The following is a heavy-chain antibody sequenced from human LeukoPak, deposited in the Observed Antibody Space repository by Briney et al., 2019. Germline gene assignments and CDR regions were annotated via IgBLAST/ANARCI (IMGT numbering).Heavy chain of an antibody. CDR3: AREKTACGGDCYDS. CDR2: ISSSGTPI. Sequence: PGGSLRLSCAASGFTFSSYEMNWVRHAPGKGLEWVSYISSSGTPIHYADSVKGRFTISRDNAKNSLFLQMNSLRAEDTAVYYCAREKTACGGDCYDSWGQGTLVTVSS. J-gene: IGHJ4*02. D-gene: IGHD2-21*01. V-gene: IGHV3-48*03. CDR1: GFTFSSYE.